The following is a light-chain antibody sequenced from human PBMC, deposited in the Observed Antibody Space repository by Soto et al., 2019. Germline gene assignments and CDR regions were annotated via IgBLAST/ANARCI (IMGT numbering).Light chain of an antibody. J-gene: IGKJ1*01. Sequence: DIVMTQSPLSLPVTPGEPASISCRASQSLVHSNGYNYLDWYLQKPGQSPQLLIYLGSNRASGVPDRFSGSGSGTDFTLKLSRVEAEDVGVYYCMQTLQTRTFGQGTKVEIK. CDR1: QSLVHSNGYNY. CDR3: MQTLQTRT. CDR2: LGS. V-gene: IGKV2-28*01.